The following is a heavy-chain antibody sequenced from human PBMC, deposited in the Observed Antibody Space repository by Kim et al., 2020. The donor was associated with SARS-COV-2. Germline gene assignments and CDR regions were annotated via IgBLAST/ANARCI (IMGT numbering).Heavy chain of an antibody. V-gene: IGHV3-11*01. Sequence: GGSLRLSCAASGFTFSDYYMSWIRQAPGKGLEWVSYISSSGSTIYYADSVKGRFTISRDNAKNSLYLQMNSLRAEDTAVYYCARMRYSSSWSHLDYWGQGTLVTVSS. D-gene: IGHD6-13*01. J-gene: IGHJ4*02. CDR1: GFTFSDYY. CDR2: ISSSGSTI. CDR3: ARMRYSSSWSHLDY.